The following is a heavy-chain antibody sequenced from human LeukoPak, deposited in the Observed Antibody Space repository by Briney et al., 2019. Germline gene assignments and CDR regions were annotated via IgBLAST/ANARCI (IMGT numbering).Heavy chain of an antibody. Sequence: SSETLSLTCAVSGGSISSGGYSWSWIRQLPGKGLEWIGYIYHSGSTYYNPSLKSRVTISVDRSKNQFSLKLSSVTAADTAVYYCARDLRFEDDYWGQGTLVTVSS. V-gene: IGHV4-30-2*01. CDR3: ARDLRFEDDY. CDR1: GGSISSGGYS. J-gene: IGHJ4*02. D-gene: IGHD5/OR15-5a*01. CDR2: IYHSGST.